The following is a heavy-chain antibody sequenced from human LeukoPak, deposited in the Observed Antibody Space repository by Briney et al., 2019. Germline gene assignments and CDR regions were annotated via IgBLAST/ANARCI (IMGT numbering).Heavy chain of an antibody. CDR1: GFTFSNYA. V-gene: IGHV3-30-3*01. D-gene: IGHD5/OR15-5a*01. Sequence: GGSLRLSCATSGFTFSNYAIHWVRQAPGKGLEWVADISFDGDNEYYADSVRGRFMIARDNSKDTVYLQMNSLTIEDTAVYYCAREPSGNFGQLVSSAEYFQHWGQGTRVTVSS. J-gene: IGHJ1*01. CDR2: ISFDGDNE. CDR3: AREPSGNFGQLVSSAEYFQH.